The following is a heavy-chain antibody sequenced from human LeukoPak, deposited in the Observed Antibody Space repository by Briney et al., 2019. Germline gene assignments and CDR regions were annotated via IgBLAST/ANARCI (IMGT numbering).Heavy chain of an antibody. D-gene: IGHD1-26*01. Sequence: SETLSLTCAVSGGSISSGNYYWGWIRQHPGKGLEWIGSVYYSGSTYYNPSLKSRVTISVDTSKNQFSLKLSSVTAADTAVYYCARSPSGSYSQLDYWDQGTLVTVSS. V-gene: IGHV4-61*01. CDR2: VYYSGST. J-gene: IGHJ4*02. CDR1: GGSISSGNYY. CDR3: ARSPSGSYSQLDY.